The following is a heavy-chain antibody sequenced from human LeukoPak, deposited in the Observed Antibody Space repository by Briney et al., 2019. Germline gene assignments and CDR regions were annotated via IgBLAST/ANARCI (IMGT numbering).Heavy chain of an antibody. J-gene: IGHJ1*01. Sequence: LSLTCTVSGGSISSSSYYWGWIRQPPGKGLEWVAVISYDGSNKYYADSVKGRFTISRDNSKNTLYLQMNSLRAEDTAVYYCARDGSTVVTPYDEYFQHWGQGTLVTVSS. V-gene: IGHV3-30-3*01. D-gene: IGHD4-23*01. CDR1: GGSISSSS. CDR2: ISYDGSNK. CDR3: ARDGSTVVTPYDEYFQH.